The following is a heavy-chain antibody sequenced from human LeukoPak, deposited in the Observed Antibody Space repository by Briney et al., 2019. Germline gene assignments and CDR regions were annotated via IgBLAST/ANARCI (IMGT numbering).Heavy chain of an antibody. CDR2: ISGSGGST. D-gene: IGHD4-17*01. CDR1: GFTFSSYA. CDR3: AKGSTSTVTPTDY. J-gene: IGHJ4*02. Sequence: GGSLRLSCAASGFTFSSYAMSWVRQAPGKGLEWVSAISGSGGSTYYADSVRGRFTISRDNSKNTLYLQMNSLTAEDTAVYYCAKGSTSTVTPTDYWGQGTLVTVSS. V-gene: IGHV3-23*01.